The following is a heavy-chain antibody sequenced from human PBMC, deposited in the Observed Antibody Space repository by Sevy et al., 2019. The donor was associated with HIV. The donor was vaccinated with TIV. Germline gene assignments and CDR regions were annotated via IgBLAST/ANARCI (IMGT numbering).Heavy chain of an antibody. CDR1: GYTFTSNG. CDR2: INTNNGNA. J-gene: IGHJ1*01. D-gene: IGHD2-15*01. CDR3: ARDRGYCSGGSCYIQQ. V-gene: IGHV1-18*01. Sequence: ASVKVSCRASGYTFTSNGIAWVRQAPGQGLEWMGWINTNNGNANYAQKYQGRVTMTTDTSTSTGYMELRSLRSDHAAMYYCARDRGYCSGGSCYIQQWGQGTLVTVSS.